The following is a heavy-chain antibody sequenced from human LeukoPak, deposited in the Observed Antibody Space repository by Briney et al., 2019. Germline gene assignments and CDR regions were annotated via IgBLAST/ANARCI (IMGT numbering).Heavy chain of an antibody. CDR3: ARGPARDHYTSGWYWVY. J-gene: IGHJ4*02. D-gene: IGHD6-19*01. CDR2: IYSGGST. Sequence: GGSLRLSCAASGFAVSSNYMSWVRQAPGKGLEWVSVIYSGGSTYYAGSVKGRFTVSRDSSKNTLYLQMNSLRVEDTAVYYCARGPARDHYTSGWYWVYWGQGTLVTVSS. CDR1: GFAVSSNY. V-gene: IGHV3-53*01.